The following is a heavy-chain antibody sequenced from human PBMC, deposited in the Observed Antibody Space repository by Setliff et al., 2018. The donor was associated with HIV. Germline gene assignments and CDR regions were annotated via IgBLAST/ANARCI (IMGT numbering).Heavy chain of an antibody. V-gene: IGHV3-15*01. CDR3: TTDRGSGSTLYYYYYMDV. CDR1: GFTFRNAW. J-gene: IGHJ6*03. CDR2: IKSQTDGGTT. D-gene: IGHD1-26*01. Sequence: PGGSLRLSCAASGFTFRNAWMNWVRQAPGKGLEWVGRIKSQTDGGTTDYAAPVKGRITISRDDSKNTVYLQMNSLKTEDTAIYYCTTDRGSGSTLYYYYYMDVWGKGPRSPSP.